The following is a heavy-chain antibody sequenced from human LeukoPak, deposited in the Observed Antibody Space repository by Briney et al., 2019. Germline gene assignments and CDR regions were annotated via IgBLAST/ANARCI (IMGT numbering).Heavy chain of an antibody. J-gene: IGHJ4*02. D-gene: IGHD3-22*01. V-gene: IGHV3-30-3*01. CDR2: ISYDETNK. CDR1: GFTFSSYA. CDR3: ARDAYSSGYYGPFEY. Sequence: PGGSLRLSCVASGFTFSSYAMHWVRQAPGKGLEWVAVISYDETNKYYVDSVKGRFTISRDNSKNTLYLQMNSLRPEDTAVYHCARDAYSSGYYGPFEYWGQGTLVTVSS.